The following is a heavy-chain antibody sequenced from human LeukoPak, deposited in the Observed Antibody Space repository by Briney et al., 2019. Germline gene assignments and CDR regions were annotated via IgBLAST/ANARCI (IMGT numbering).Heavy chain of an antibody. J-gene: IGHJ5*02. CDR1: GYTFTSYY. D-gene: IGHD3-10*01. CDR3: ARGPPTMVRGAGNWFDP. Sequence: ASVKVSCKASGYTFTSYYMHWVRQAPGQGLEWMGIINPSGGSTSYAQKFQGRVTMTRDTSTSTVYMELSSLRSEDTAVYYCARGPPTMVRGAGNWFDPWGQGTLVTVSS. V-gene: IGHV1-46*03. CDR2: INPSGGST.